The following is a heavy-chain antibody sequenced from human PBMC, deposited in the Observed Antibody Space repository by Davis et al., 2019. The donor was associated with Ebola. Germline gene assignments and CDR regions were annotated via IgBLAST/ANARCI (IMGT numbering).Heavy chain of an antibody. D-gene: IGHD4-17*01. V-gene: IGHV3-23*01. CDR3: AKDLAPSFIGGAYGDYVHNWFDP. CDR2: VNGRGTTT. CDR1: GFTFSSYS. Sequence: PGGSLRLSCAASGFTFSSYSMTWVRQAPGKGLEWVSGVNGRGTTTYYADFVKGRFTISRDNSRDTLFLQMSSLSVEDTAVYYCAKDLAPSFIGGAYGDYVHNWFDPWGQGTLVTVSS. J-gene: IGHJ5*02.